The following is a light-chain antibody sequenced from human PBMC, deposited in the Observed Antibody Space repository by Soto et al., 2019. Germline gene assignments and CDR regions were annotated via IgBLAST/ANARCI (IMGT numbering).Light chain of an antibody. J-gene: IGLJ3*02. CDR1: MRDVGAYNL. V-gene: IGLV2-14*01. CDR3: SAYTARITLV. Sequence: HSALTQPASVSGSAGQSITISCSGTMRDVGAYNLVSWYQQHPGTAPKLIIYEVRNRPSGISSRFSGSRSGNTASLTISGLQSEDEGDYYCSAYTARITLVFGGGTKLTVL. CDR2: EVR.